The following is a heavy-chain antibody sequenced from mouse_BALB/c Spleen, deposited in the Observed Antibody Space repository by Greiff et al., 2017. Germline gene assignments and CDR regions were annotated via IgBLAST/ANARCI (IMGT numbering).Heavy chain of an antibody. CDR2: IDPANGNT. D-gene: IGHD2-3*01. V-gene: IGHV14-3*02. CDR3: ARGWPYYAMDY. CDR1: GFNIKDTY. Sequence: EVQLQQSGAELVKPGASVKLSCTASGFNIKDTYMHWVKQRPEQGLEWIGRIDPANGNTKYDPKFQGKATITADTSSNTAYLQLSSLTSEDTAVYYCARGWPYYAMDYWGQGTSVTVSS. J-gene: IGHJ4*01.